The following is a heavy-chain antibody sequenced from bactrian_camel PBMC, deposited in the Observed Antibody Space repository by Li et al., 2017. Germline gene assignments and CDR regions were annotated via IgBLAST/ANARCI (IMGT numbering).Heavy chain of an antibody. CDR1: KLTYSSNC. CDR3: AAGSRCRPVRYDVDY. J-gene: IGHJ4*01. D-gene: IGHD3*01. V-gene: IGHV3-3*01. CDR2: ILLRGDDT. Sequence: HVQLVESGGGSVQTGGSLALPCVAAKLTYSSNCMGWFRQAPGKERKGVAAILLRGDDTAYADAVKGRFTISQDATKDTVHLQMTRLRPEDTAMYYCAAGSRCRPVRYDVDYWGQGTQVTVS.